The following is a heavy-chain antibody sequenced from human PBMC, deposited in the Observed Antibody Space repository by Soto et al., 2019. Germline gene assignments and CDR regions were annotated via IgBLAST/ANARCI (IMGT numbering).Heavy chain of an antibody. CDR2: KEHGGST. CDR1: GGAFSGYY. Sequence: PSETLSLTCAVYGGAFSGYYWTWVRQTPGKGLEWIGEKEHGGSTTYNPSLQSRVTISVDMAKNQFSLKLSSVTAADTAVYYCARHPYGDFPFDYSGQGTLVTVSS. D-gene: IGHD4-17*01. J-gene: IGHJ4*02. V-gene: IGHV4-34*01. CDR3: ARHPYGDFPFDY.